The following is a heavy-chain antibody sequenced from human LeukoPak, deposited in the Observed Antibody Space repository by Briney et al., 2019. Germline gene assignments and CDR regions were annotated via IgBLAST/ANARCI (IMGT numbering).Heavy chain of an antibody. D-gene: IGHD5-12*01. CDR1: GFIFSGYD. Sequence: PGGSLRLSCAASGFIFSGYDMHWVRQGTGRGLEWVSAIGIAGDTYYSDTVKGRFTISRENAKKAFYLQLTSLGAGDTAVYYCARGYVHAFDPWGQGTMVIVSS. CDR2: IGIAGDT. CDR3: ARGYVHAFDP. J-gene: IGHJ3*01. V-gene: IGHV3-13*04.